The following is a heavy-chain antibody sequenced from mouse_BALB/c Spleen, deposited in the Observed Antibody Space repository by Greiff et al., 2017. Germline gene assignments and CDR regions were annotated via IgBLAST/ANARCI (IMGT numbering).Heavy chain of an antibody. CDR1: GFTFSSFG. J-gene: IGHJ4*01. CDR3: TRDDAMDY. CDR2: ISSGSSTI. Sequence: EVKLMESGGGLVQPGGSRKLSCAASGFTFSSFGMHWVRQAPEKGLEWVAYISSGSSTIYYADTVKGRFTISRDNPKNTLFLQMTSLRSEDTAMYYCTRDDAMDYWGQGTSVTVSS. V-gene: IGHV5-17*02.